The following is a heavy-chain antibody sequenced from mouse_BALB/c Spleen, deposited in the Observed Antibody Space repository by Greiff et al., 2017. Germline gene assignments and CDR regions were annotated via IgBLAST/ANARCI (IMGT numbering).Heavy chain of an antibody. D-gene: IGHD2-14*01. J-gene: IGHJ3*01. Sequence: LQQPGSELVRPGASVKLSCKASGYTFTSYWMHWVKQRHGQGLEWIGNIYPGSGSTNYDEKFKSKGTLTVDTSSSTAYMHLSSLTSEDSAVYYCTRSRYDGDWFAYWGQGTLVTVSA. V-gene: IGHV1S22*01. CDR1: GYTFTSYW. CDR2: IYPGSGST. CDR3: TRSRYDGDWFAY.